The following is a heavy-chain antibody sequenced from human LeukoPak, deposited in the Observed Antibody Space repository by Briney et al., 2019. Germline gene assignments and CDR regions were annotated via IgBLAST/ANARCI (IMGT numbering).Heavy chain of an antibody. V-gene: IGHV1-69*04. CDR2: IIPILGIA. CDR3: ARESDGMDV. Sequence: SVRVSCKASGGTFSSYAISWVRQAPGQGLEWMGRIIPILGIANYAQKFQGRVTITADKSTSTAYMELSSLRSEDTAVYYCARESDGMDVWGQGTTVTVSS. J-gene: IGHJ6*02. CDR1: GGTFSSYA.